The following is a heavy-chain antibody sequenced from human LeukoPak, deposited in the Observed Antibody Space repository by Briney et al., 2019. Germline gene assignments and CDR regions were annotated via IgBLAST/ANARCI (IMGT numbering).Heavy chain of an antibody. D-gene: IGHD6-13*01. V-gene: IGHV3-74*01. CDR3: AKVAAAGARYYYYGMDV. CDR2: INSDGSST. J-gene: IGHJ6*02. Sequence: PGGSLRLSCAASGFTFSSYWMHWVRQAPEKGLVWVSRINSDGSSTSYADSVKGRFTISRDNAKNTLYLQMNSLRAEDTAVYYCAKVAAAGARYYYYGMDVWGQGTTVTVSS. CDR1: GFTFSSYW.